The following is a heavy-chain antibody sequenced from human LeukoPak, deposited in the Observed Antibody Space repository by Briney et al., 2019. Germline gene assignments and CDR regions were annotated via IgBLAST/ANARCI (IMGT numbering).Heavy chain of an antibody. V-gene: IGHV4-39*01. J-gene: IGHJ4*02. D-gene: IGHD6-13*01. CDR1: GGSISSSGYY. CDR2: TYYSGST. CDR3: ARHRIAAATY. Sequence: SETLSLTCTVSGGSISSSGYYWGWIRQPPGKGLEWIGSTYYSGSTYYNPSLKSRVTISVDTSKNQFSLKLSSVTAADTAVYYCARHRIAAATYWGQGTLVTVSS.